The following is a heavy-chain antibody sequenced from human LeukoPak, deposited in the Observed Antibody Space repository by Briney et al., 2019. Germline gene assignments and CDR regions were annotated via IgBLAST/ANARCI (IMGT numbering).Heavy chain of an antibody. D-gene: IGHD3-10*01. CDR3: AKDYSKTSYYGSGTYRPNWFDP. J-gene: IGHJ5*02. V-gene: IGHV3-66*03. CDR2: IYISSNT. CDR1: GFNVSSNH. Sequence: GGSLRLSCAASGFNVSSNHMSWVRQAPGKGLEWVSLIYISSNTYYADSVKGRFTISRDNSKNTLYLQMNSLRAEDTAVYYCAKDYSKTSYYGSGTYRPNWFDPWGQGTLVTVSS.